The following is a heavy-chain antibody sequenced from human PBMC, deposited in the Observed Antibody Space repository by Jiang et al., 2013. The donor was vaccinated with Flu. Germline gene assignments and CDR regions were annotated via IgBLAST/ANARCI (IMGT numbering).Heavy chain of an antibody. J-gene: IGHJ6*02. CDR3: AREGYYFDTTGSPRSHGLDV. CDR1: AYSFXNYA. CDR2: INTKTGDP. Sequence: SELKKPGDSVKVSCKASAYSFXNYALTWVRQAPGQGLEWMGWINTKTGDPTYAQAFTGRFVFSSDTSVSTAYLHISGLKAEDTAVYYCAREGYYFDTTGSPRSHGLDVWGQGTAVTVSS. V-gene: IGHV7-4-1*02. D-gene: IGHD3-22*01.